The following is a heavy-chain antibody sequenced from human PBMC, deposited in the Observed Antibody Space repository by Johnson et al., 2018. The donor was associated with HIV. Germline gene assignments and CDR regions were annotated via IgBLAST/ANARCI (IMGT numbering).Heavy chain of an antibody. CDR3: ARAGIVFDI. CDR2: INWNGGST. J-gene: IGHJ3*02. Sequence: MLLVESGGDVVRPGGSLRLSCAASGFTFDDYDMTWVRQPPGKGLEWVSGINWNGGSTGYAESVKGRFTISRDNAKKSLSLQLNSLTAEDTAVYYCARAGIVFDIWGQGTMVTVSS. D-gene: IGHD2-15*01. CDR1: GFTFDDYD. V-gene: IGHV3-20*04.